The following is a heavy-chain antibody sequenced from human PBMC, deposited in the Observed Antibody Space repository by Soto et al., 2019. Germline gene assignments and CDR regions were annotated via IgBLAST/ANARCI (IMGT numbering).Heavy chain of an antibody. CDR2: IYSGGST. CDR1: GFTVSSNY. J-gene: IGHJ6*02. D-gene: IGHD3-3*01. CDR3: ARDHAYYDFWSGYSLRGYAYGMDV. Sequence: EVQLVESGGGLIQPGGSLRLSCAASGFTVSSNYMSWVRQAPGKGLEWVSVIYSGGSTYYADSVKGRFTISRDNSKNTLYLQMNSLRAEDTAVYYCARDHAYYDFWSGYSLRGYAYGMDVWGQGTTVTVSS. V-gene: IGHV3-53*01.